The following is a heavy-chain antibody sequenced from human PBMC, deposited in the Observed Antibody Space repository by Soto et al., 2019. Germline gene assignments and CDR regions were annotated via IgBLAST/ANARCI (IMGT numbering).Heavy chain of an antibody. CDR1: GFTFSSYS. D-gene: IGHD4-17*01. CDR2: ISSSSSTI. J-gene: IGHJ5*02. V-gene: IGHV3-48*02. Sequence: EVQLVESGGGLVQPGGSLRLSCAASGFTFSSYSMNWVRQAPGKGLEWVSYISSSSSTIYYADSVKGRFTISRDNAKNLLYLRMNSLRDEDTAVYYCARENYGDYLIWFDPWGQGTLVTVSS. CDR3: ARENYGDYLIWFDP.